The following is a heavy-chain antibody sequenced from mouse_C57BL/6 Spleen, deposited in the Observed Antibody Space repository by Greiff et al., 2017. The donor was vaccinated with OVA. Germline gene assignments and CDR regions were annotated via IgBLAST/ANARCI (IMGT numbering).Heavy chain of an antibody. CDR2: INPSSGYT. CDR3: ARRYGGSPYYFDY. CDR1: GYTFTSYW. Sequence: QVHVKQSGAELAKPGASVKLSCKASGYTFTSYWMHWVKQRPGQGLEWIGYINPSSGYTKYNQKFKDKATLTADKSSSTAYMQLSSLTYDDSAVYYCARRYGGSPYYFDYWGQGTTLTVSS. V-gene: IGHV1-7*01. J-gene: IGHJ2*01. D-gene: IGHD1-1*02.